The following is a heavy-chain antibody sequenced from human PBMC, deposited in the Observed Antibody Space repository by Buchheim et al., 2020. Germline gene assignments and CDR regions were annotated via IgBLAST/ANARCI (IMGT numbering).Heavy chain of an antibody. CDR2: ISSAAVYI. V-gene: IGHV3-21*06. J-gene: IGHJ6*02. D-gene: IGHD3/OR15-3a*01. CDR1: GFPFNFYT. CDR3: AKDKSGTGDGMDV. Sequence: EVQLVESGGGLVKPGGSLRLSCAASGFPFNFYTINWVRQAPGKGLEWVSSISSAAVYIYYADSVKGRITISRDQAKSSRYLQMSSLRVEDTAVYYCAKDKSGTGDGMDVWGQGTT.